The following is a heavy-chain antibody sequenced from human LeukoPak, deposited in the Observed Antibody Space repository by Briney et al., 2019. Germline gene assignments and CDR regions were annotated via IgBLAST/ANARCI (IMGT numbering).Heavy chain of an antibody. V-gene: IGHV4-59*01. CDR1: GGSISSYY. J-gene: IGHJ4*02. CDR3: ARSPSYDSTGNWDY. CDR2: FYYSGNT. D-gene: IGHD3-22*01. Sequence: SETLSLTCTVSGGSISSYYWSWIRQPPGKGLEWIGFFYYSGNTNYNPSLKSRVTLSVDTSKNQFSLNLSSVSAADTAVYYCARSPSYDSTGNWDYWGQGTLVTVSS.